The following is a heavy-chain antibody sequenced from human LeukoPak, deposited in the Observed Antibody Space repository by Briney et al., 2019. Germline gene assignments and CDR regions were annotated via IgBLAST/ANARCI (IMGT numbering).Heavy chain of an antibody. Sequence: GGSLRLSCAASGFIFSDYYMTWIRQAPGKGLEWVSYVTSSGGHMYYADSAKGRFTISRDNAKNSLDLQMNSLRAEDTAVYYCARILVYGSGAEAFDYWGQGTLVTVSS. V-gene: IGHV3-11*04. CDR3: ARILVYGSGAEAFDY. J-gene: IGHJ4*02. D-gene: IGHD3-10*01. CDR1: GFIFSDYY. CDR2: VTSSGGHM.